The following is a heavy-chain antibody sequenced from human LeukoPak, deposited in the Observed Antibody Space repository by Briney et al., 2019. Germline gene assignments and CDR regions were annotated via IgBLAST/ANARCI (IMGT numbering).Heavy chain of an antibody. D-gene: IGHD2-15*01. V-gene: IGHV3-30*18. CDR1: AFTFSSYG. CDR2: ISYDGSNK. J-gene: IGHJ4*02. CDR3: AKVRYCSDGSCYGVVDY. Sequence: GGSLRLSCATSAFTFSSYGMPWVRQAPGKGLEGVAVISYDGSNKYYADSVKGRFTISRDNSKNTLYLQMNSLRAEDTAVYYCAKVRYCSDGSCYGVVDYWGQGTLVTVSS.